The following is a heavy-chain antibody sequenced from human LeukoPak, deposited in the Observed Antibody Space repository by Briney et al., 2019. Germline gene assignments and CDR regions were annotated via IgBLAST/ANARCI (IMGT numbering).Heavy chain of an antibody. CDR3: ARRPRYSSSWDTFDY. CDR1: GGSISSSSYY. CDR2: IYYSGST. D-gene: IGHD6-13*01. V-gene: IGHV4-39*01. J-gene: IGHJ4*02. Sequence: KPSETLSLTCTVSGGSISSSSYYWGWIRQPPGKWLEWIGSIYYSGSTYYNPSLKSRVTISVDTSKNQFSLKLSSVTAADTAVYYCARRPRYSSSWDTFDYWGQGTLVTVSS.